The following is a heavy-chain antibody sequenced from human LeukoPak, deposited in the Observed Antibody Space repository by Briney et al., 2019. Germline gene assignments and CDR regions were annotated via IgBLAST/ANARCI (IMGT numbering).Heavy chain of an antibody. CDR2: ISWNSGTI. D-gene: IGHD6-19*01. V-gene: IGHV3-9*01. CDR1: GFTFSSYS. Sequence: GGSLRLSCAASGFTFSSYSMNWVRQAPGKGLEWVSGISWNSGTIGYADSVKGRFTISRDNAKNSLYLQMNSLRTEDTALYYCAKAQGFGLAVTGFDYWGQGTLVTVSS. CDR3: AKAQGFGLAVTGFDY. J-gene: IGHJ4*02.